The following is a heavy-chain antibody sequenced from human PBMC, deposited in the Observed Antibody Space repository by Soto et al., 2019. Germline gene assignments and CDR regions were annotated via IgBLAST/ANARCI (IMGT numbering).Heavy chain of an antibody. CDR3: TTAMRYSGSYKAF. Sequence: PGGSLRLSCAASGFTFSNAWMSWVRQAPGKGLEWVGRIKSKTDGGTTDYAAPVKGRFTISRDDSKNTRYLQMNSLKTEDTAVYYCTTAMRYSGSYKAFWGQGTLVTVYS. CDR1: GFTFSNAW. J-gene: IGHJ4*02. V-gene: IGHV3-15*01. D-gene: IGHD1-26*01. CDR2: IKSKTDGGTT.